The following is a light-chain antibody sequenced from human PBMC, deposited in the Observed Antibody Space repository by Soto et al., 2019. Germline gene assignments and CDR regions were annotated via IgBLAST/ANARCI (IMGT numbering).Light chain of an antibody. V-gene: IGKV3-20*01. CDR1: ESISRDY. J-gene: IGKJ4*01. Sequence: EIVLTQSPGTLSLSPGQRATLSCRASESISRDYLAWYQQRLGQAPRLLIYGASSGATGIPDRFSGSGSGTDFTLTISRLEPEDFAIYYCQHYVTWPLTFGGGTKVE. CDR2: GAS. CDR3: QHYVTWPLT.